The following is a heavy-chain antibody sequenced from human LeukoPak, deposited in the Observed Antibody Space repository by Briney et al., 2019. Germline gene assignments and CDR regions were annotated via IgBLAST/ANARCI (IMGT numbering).Heavy chain of an antibody. J-gene: IGHJ4*02. CDR3: AREMAAAGDGYDY. CDR1: GGSFSGYY. D-gene: IGHD6-13*01. V-gene: IGHV4-34*01. CDR2: INHSGST. Sequence: PSETLSLTCAVYGGSFSGYYWSWIRQPPGKGLEWIGEINHSGSTNYNPSLKSRVTISVDTSKNQFSLKLSSVTAADTAVYYCAREMAAAGDGYDYWGQGTLVTVSS.